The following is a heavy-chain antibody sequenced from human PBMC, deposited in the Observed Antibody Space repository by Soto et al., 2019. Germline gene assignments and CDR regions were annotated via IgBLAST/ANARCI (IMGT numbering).Heavy chain of an antibody. CDR1: GGSISSYY. V-gene: IGHV4-59*12. Sequence: QVQLQESGPGLVKPSETLSLTCTVSGGSISSYYWSWIRQPPGKGLEWIGYIYYSGSTNYNPSLKCPVTISVDSSQNRLSLKLTSVTAADTAVYYCARRYGGTFDYWGQGTLVTVSS. J-gene: IGHJ4*02. D-gene: IGHD1-26*01. CDR2: IYYSGST. CDR3: ARRYGGTFDY.